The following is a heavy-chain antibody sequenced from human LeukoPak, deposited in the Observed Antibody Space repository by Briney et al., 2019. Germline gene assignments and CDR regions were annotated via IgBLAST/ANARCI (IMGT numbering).Heavy chain of an antibody. CDR2: ISGSGSDT. D-gene: IGHD4-17*01. Sequence: GGSLRLSCATSQFNFNSYGMTWVRQAPGKGLEWVSSISGSGSDTQYADSVQGRFTISRDNSKNTLYLQMNSLRAEDTAVYYCAKDPNGDYIGTLDIWGQGTMVTVSS. J-gene: IGHJ3*02. CDR1: QFNFNSYG. CDR3: AKDPNGDYIGTLDI. V-gene: IGHV3-23*01.